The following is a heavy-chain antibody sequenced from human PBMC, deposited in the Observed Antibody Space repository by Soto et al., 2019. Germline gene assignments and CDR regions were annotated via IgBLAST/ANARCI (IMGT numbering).Heavy chain of an antibody. CDR3: ARGDYYDSSGYYCLSCYYYYGMDV. CDR2: IWYDGSNK. J-gene: IGHJ6*02. CDR1: GFTFSSFA. Sequence: PGGSLRLSCAASGFTFSSFAMHWVRQAPGKGLEWVAVIWYDGSNKYYADSVKGRFTISRDNSKNTLYLQMNSLRAEDTAVYYCARGDYYDSSGYYCLSCYYYYGMDVWGQGTTVTVSS. D-gene: IGHD3-22*01. V-gene: IGHV3-33*08.